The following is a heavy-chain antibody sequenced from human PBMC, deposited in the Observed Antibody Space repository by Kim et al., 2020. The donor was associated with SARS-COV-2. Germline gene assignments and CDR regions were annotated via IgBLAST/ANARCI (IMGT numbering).Heavy chain of an antibody. J-gene: IGHJ3*01. CDR1: GFTFSKFA. CDR3: AKGGSTSGYAFDL. V-gene: IGHV3-23*01. D-gene: IGHD2-2*01. Sequence: GGSLRLSCAAPGFTFSKFAMSWVRQAPGAGLEWVSIISVGGDITYYADSVKGRFTISRDNSKSTLYLQLNSLRAENTAVYYCAKGGSTSGYAFDLWGQGTLVTVSS. CDR2: ISVGGDIT.